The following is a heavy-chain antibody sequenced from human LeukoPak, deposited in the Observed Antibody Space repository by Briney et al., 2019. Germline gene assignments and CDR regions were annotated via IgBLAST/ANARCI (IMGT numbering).Heavy chain of an antibody. V-gene: IGHV4-59*01. Sequence: SQTLSLTCTVSVGSISSYYWIWIRQPPGKSLEWIGYIYYSGSTYYNPSLKSRVTISVDTSKNQYSLKLRSVTAADTAVYYCARVAASSGWNFDYWGRGTLVTVSS. CDR1: VGSISSYY. CDR3: ARVAASSGWNFDY. D-gene: IGHD6-19*01. CDR2: IYYSGST. J-gene: IGHJ4*02.